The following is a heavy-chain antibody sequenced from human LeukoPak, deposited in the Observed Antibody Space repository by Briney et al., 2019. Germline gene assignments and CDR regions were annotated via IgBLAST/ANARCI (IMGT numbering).Heavy chain of an antibody. CDR2: ISYDGSNK. J-gene: IGHJ4*02. V-gene: IGHV3-30*03. Sequence: PGRSLRLSCAASGFTFSSYGMHWVRQAPGKGLEWVAVISYDGSNKCYADSVKGRFTISRDNAKNSLYLQMNSLRAEDTAVYYCARSRSSWYRGLVYWGQGTLVTVSS. CDR3: ARSRSSWYRGLVY. D-gene: IGHD6-13*01. CDR1: GFTFSSYG.